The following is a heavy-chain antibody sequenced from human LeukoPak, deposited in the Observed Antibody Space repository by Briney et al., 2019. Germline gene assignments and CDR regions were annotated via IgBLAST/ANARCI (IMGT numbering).Heavy chain of an antibody. D-gene: IGHD2-2*02. J-gene: IGHJ1*01. CDR2: ISYDGINK. V-gene: IGHV3-30*18. Sequence: GRSLRLSCAASGFTFSSYVMHWVRQAPGKGLEWVAVISYDGINKYYADSVKGRFTISRDNSKKTLYLKMNSLRAEDTAVYYCAKDSPPIVVVPAAIEYFQHWCQGTLVTVSS. CDR3: AKDSPPIVVVPAAIEYFQH. CDR1: GFTFSSYV.